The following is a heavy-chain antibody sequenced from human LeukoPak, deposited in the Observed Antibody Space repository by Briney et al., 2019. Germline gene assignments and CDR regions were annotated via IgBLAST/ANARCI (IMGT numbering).Heavy chain of an antibody. CDR2: ISSSSSTI. D-gene: IGHD3-10*01. Sequence: GGSLRLSCTASGFTFSDYYMSWIRQAPGKGLEWVAYISSSSSTIYYADSMRGRLNISRDDAKNSLYLQMNSLRADDTAVYYCARDHTYHQSGSPWGAWGQGTLVTVSS. J-gene: IGHJ5*02. CDR3: ARDHTYHQSGSPWGA. V-gene: IGHV3-11*04. CDR1: GFTFSDYY.